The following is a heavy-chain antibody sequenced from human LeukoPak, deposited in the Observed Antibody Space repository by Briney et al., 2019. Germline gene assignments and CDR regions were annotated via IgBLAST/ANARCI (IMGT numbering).Heavy chain of an antibody. CDR3: APYCSSTSCYTGDAFDI. CDR1: GFSFSDYY. CDR2: ISSSGSTI. V-gene: IGHV3-11*01. Sequence: PGGPLRLSCAASGFSFSDYYMSWIRQAPGKGLEWVSYISSSGSTIYYADSVKGRFTISRDNAKNSLYLQMNSLRAEDTAVYYCAPYCSSTSCYTGDAFDIWGQGTMVTVSS. D-gene: IGHD2-2*01. J-gene: IGHJ3*02.